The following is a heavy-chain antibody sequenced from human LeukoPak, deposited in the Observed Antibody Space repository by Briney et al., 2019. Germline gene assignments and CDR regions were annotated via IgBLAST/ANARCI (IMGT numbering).Heavy chain of an antibody. J-gene: IGHJ4*02. CDR1: GFTFSSYA. CDR3: ARQNYYDSSGPEGYFDY. D-gene: IGHD3-22*01. Sequence: VQPGGSLRLSCAASGFTFSSYAMSWVRQAPGKGLEWVSVIYSGGSTYYADSVKGRFTISRDNSKNTLYLQMNSLRAEDTAVYYCARQNYYDSSGPEGYFDYWGQGTLVTVSS. V-gene: IGHV3-66*04. CDR2: IYSGGST.